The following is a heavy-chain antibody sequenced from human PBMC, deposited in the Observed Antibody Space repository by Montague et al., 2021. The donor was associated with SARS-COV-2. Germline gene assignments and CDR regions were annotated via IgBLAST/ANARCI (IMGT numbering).Heavy chain of an antibody. CDR3: VTPGKTAVAGQFDY. D-gene: IGHD6-19*01. V-gene: IGHV4-39*07. J-gene: IGHJ4*02. Sequence: SETLSLTCTVSGGSIRSTTFYWGWIRQSPGNGLEWIGYIYEGDTDYYNSSLKSRVAISLDTPNNQFSLKITSLIVADTAIYYCVTPGKTAVAGQFDYWGPGILVTVSS. CDR1: GGSIRSTTFY. CDR2: IYEGDTD.